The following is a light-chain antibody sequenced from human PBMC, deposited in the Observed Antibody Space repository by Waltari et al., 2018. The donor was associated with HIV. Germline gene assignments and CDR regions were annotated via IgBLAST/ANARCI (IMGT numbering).Light chain of an antibody. J-gene: IGLJ2*01. CDR2: EVT. CDR1: STVIGVYDL. V-gene: IGLV2-23*02. Sequence: QPALIHPPSVSGPPGQPITISGTGLSTVIGVYDLVPWSQQHPGKAPKLMIYEVTKRPSGVSNRFSGSKSGNTASLTISGLQAEDEADYYCATWDDTPTGHVLFGGGTKVTVL. CDR3: ATWDDTPTGHVL.